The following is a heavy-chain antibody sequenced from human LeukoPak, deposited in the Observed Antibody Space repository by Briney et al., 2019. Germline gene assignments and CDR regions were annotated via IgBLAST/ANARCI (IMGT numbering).Heavy chain of an antibody. CDR3: AKGGKWDVTPFDY. CDR1: GLTFSNAW. V-gene: IGHV3-23*01. CDR2: ISGGGGST. D-gene: IGHD1-26*01. Sequence: GGSLRLSCAASGLTFSNAWMTWVRQAPGKGLEWVSTISGGGGSTYYADSVKGRFTISRDNSKNTLYLQVNSLRAEDTAVYYCAKGGKWDVTPFDYWGQGTLVTVSS. J-gene: IGHJ4*02.